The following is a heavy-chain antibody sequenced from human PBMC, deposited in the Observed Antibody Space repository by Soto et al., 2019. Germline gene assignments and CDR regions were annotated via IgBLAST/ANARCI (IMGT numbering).Heavy chain of an antibody. CDR1: GFTFRNYD. Sequence: ESGGGLVQPGGSLRLSCEASGFTFRNYDMHWVRQGTGKGLEWVSGISAAGDPDYADSVEGRFTISRENAQNSFFLQMNSPRVGDTAVYYCARTDRDFYGLDVWGQGTTVIVSS. V-gene: IGHV3-13*05. J-gene: IGHJ6*02. CDR2: ISAAGDP. CDR3: ARTDRDFYGLDV.